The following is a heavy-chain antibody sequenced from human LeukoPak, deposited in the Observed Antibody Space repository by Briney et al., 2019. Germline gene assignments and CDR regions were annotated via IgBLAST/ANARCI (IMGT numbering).Heavy chain of an antibody. CDR3: ARDGDQMFEVYDY. CDR2: IHPEGNEK. V-gene: IGHV3-7*01. CDR1: GFTFRNFW. J-gene: IGHJ4*02. D-gene: IGHD3-10*02. Sequence: PGGSLRLSCAASGFTFRNFWMSWVRQAPGRGLEWVANIHPEGNEKYHVESVKGRFTISRDNAKSSLFLQMNGLRAEDTAVYYCARDGDQMFEVYDYWGQGTLVTVSS.